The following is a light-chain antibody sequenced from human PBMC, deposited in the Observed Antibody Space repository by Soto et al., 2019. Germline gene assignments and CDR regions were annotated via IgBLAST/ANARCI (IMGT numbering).Light chain of an antibody. Sequence: SALTRPPSVSGAPGQRVTISCSGSSSNIGAGYDAHWYQQLPGAAPKLLIFDNTNRPSGVPDRFSGSKSGTSPSLAISGLRSEDEADYYCAAWDDSLSALVFGGGTQLTV. CDR2: DNT. CDR3: AAWDDSLSALV. CDR1: SSNIGAGYD. V-gene: IGLV1-40*01. J-gene: IGLJ3*02.